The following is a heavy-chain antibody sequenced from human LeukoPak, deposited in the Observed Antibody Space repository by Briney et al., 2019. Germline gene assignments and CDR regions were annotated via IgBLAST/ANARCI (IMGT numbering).Heavy chain of an antibody. V-gene: IGHV3-21*01. CDR2: ISSSSSYI. D-gene: IGHD6-13*01. CDR3: ARGEAAAGTASH. Sequence: GGSLRLSCAASGFTFSSYSMNRVRQAPGKGLEWVSSISSSSSYIYYADSVKGRFTISRDNAKNSLYLQMNSLRAEDTAVYYCARGEAAAGTASHWGQGTLVTVSS. CDR1: GFTFSSYS. J-gene: IGHJ4*02.